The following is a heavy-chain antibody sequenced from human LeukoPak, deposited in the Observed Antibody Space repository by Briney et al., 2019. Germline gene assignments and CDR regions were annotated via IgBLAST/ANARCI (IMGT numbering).Heavy chain of an antibody. CDR3: ARPDGYDSSGQIDY. D-gene: IGHD3-22*01. CDR2: IGPSGTAI. CDR1: GFTFSSYA. J-gene: IGHJ4*02. V-gene: IGHV3-48*01. Sequence: PGGSLRLSCAASGFTFSSYAMNWVRQAPGRGLEWVSYIGPSGTAIYYADSVKGRFTISRDNARNSLYLQMNSLRAEDTAVYYCARPDGYDSSGQIDYWGQGTLVTVSS.